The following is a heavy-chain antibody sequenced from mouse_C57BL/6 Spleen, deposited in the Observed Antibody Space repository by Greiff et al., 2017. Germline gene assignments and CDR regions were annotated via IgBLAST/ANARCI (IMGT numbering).Heavy chain of an antibody. D-gene: IGHD2-4*01. CDR1: GYTFTGYW. J-gene: IGHJ3*01. V-gene: IGHV1-74*01. Sequence: QVQLQQPGAELVKPGASVKVSCKASGYTFTGYWMHWVKQRPGQGLEWIGRIHPSDSDTNYNQKFKGKATLTVDKSSSTAYMQLSSLTSEDSAVYYCATDGYDYDWFAYWGQGTLVTVSA. CDR3: ATDGYDYDWFAY. CDR2: IHPSDSDT.